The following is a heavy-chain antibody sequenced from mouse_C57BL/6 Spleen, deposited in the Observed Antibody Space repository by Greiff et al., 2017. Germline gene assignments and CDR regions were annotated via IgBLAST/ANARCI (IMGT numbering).Heavy chain of an antibody. V-gene: IGHV5-17*01. CDR3: ASPFYYGSFFAY. Sequence: EVMLVESGGGLVKPGGSLKLSCAASGFTFSDYGVHWVRQAPEKGLEWVAYISSGSSTIYYAATVKGRFTISRDNAKNTMFLQMTSLRSEDTAMYYCASPFYYGSFFAYWGQGTLVTVSA. D-gene: IGHD1-1*01. CDR2: ISSGSSTI. CDR1: GFTFSDYG. J-gene: IGHJ3*01.